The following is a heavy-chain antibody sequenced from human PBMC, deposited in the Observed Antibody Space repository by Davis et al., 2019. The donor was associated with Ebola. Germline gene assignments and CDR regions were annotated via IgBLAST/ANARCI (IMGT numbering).Heavy chain of an antibody. V-gene: IGHV2-5*02. CDR3: AHSQYYYDSSGYAN. D-gene: IGHD3-22*01. CDR2: IYWDDDK. CDR1: GLSLSTTPVG. J-gene: IGHJ4*02. Sequence: SGPPLVTPTPTLTLTCTFSGLSLSTTPVGVAWIRQPPGKALEWLALIYWDDDKRYNPSLKSRLTITKDTSKNQVVLTMTNMDPVDTATYYCAHSQYYYDSSGYANWGQGTLVTVSS.